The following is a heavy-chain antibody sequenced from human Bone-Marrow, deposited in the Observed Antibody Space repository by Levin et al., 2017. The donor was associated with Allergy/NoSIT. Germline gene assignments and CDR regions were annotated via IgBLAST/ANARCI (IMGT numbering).Heavy chain of an antibody. CDR3: AKDLRSLTTVTKSFDF. D-gene: IGHD4-11*01. Sequence: GGSLRLSCAASGFTFSSYAMSWVRQAPGKGLEWVSATSGGGGSTYYADSVKGRFTISRDNSKNTLYLQMNSLRAEDAAIYYCAKDLRSLTTVTKSFDFWGQGTLVTVSS. J-gene: IGHJ4*02. V-gene: IGHV3-23*01. CDR1: GFTFSSYA. CDR2: TSGGGGST.